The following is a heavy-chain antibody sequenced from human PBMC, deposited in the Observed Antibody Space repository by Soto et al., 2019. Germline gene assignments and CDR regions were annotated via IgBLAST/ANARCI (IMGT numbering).Heavy chain of an antibody. CDR3: ATTGDEGEYFDY. CDR1: GGSISSYY. V-gene: IGHV4-59*01. D-gene: IGHD7-27*01. Sequence: SETLSLTCTVSGGSISSYYWSWIRQPPGKGLEWIGYIYYSGSTNYNPSLKSRVTISVDTSKNQFSLKLSSVTAADTAVYYCATTGDEGEYFDYWGQGTLVTVSS. CDR2: IYYSGST. J-gene: IGHJ4*02.